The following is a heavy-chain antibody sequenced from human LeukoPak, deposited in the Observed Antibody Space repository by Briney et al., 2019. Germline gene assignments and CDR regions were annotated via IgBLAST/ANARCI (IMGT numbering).Heavy chain of an antibody. CDR3: ARFSSGYSSGWYGVGSGWFDP. J-gene: IGHJ5*02. D-gene: IGHD6-19*01. CDR1: GGSISSYY. Sequence: PSETLSLTCTVSGGSISSYYWSWIRQPPGKGLEWIGYIYYSGSTNYNPSLKSRVTISVDTSKNQFSLKLSSVTAADTAVYYCARFSSGYSSGWYGVGSGWFDPWGQGTLVTVSS. CDR2: IYYSGST. V-gene: IGHV4-59*01.